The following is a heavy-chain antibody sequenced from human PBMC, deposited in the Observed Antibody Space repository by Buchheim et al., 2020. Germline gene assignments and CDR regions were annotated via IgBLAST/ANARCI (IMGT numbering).Heavy chain of an antibody. CDR2: IKEDGTET. D-gene: IGHD5/OR15-5a*01. CDR3: ARGSSRCDR. J-gene: IGHJ5*02. CDR1: GFSFGTYW. Sequence: EVYLVESGGGLVQPGGSLRLSCVASGFSFGTYWMSWVRQVPGKGLEWLAHIKEDGTETDYVDSVKGRFTISRDNAKNSLFLEMVSLRAEDTAMYYCARGSSRCDRWGQGTL. V-gene: IGHV3-7*01.